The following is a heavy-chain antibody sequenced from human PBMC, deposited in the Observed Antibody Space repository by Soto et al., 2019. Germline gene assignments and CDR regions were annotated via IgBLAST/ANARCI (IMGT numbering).Heavy chain of an antibody. CDR2: ISYDGSNE. CDR1: GFIFNSYA. V-gene: IGHV3-30*18. D-gene: IGHD3-22*01. J-gene: IGHJ4*02. CDR3: AKGKYYDTSGLYYFDN. Sequence: LRLSCAVSGFIFNSYAMHWVRQAPGKGLEWVAVISYDGSNENYADSVKGRFTISRDNSKNTLYLQVNSLRAEDTAVYYYAKGKYYDTSGLYYFDNWGQGTLVTVSS.